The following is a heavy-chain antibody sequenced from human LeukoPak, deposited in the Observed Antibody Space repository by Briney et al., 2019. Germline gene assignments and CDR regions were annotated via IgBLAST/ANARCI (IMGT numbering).Heavy chain of an antibody. CDR3: ARLRGQLVRD. D-gene: IGHD6-6*01. CDR1: GGSISSSSYY. J-gene: IGHJ4*02. CDR2: IYYSGST. V-gene: IGHV4-39*01. Sequence: SETLSLTCTVSGGSISSSSYYWGWIRQPPGKGLEWIGSIYYSGSTYYNPSLESRVTISVDTSKNQFSLKLSSVTAADTAVYYCARLRGQLVRDWGQGTLVTVSS.